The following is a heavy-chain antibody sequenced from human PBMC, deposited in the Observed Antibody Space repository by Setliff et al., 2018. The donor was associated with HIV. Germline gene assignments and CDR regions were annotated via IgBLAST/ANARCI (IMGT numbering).Heavy chain of an antibody. CDR3: AGVGANANFDY. CDR2: LHRSGNT. CDR1: GGSISSYY. Sequence: SETLSLTCSVSGGSISSYYWGWIRQPAGKGLEWIGRLHRSGNTINNPSLNSRVTMSVDTSKNHFSLNLHSVTAADTAVYYCAGVGANANFDYWGQGTQVTVSS. D-gene: IGHD1-26*01. J-gene: IGHJ4*02. V-gene: IGHV4-4*07.